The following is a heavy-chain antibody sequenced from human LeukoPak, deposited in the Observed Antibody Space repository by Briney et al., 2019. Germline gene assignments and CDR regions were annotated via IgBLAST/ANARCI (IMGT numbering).Heavy chain of an antibody. CDR2: ISGSRGST. CDR1: GFTFSNFW. CDR3: AELGITMIGGV. D-gene: IGHD3-10*02. J-gene: IGHJ6*04. Sequence: GGSLRLSCEASGFTFSNFWMTWVRQAPGKGLEWVSAISGSRGSTYYTDSVKGRFTISRDNSKNTLYLQMNSLRAEDTAVYYCAELGITMIGGVWGKGTTVTISS. V-gene: IGHV3-23*01.